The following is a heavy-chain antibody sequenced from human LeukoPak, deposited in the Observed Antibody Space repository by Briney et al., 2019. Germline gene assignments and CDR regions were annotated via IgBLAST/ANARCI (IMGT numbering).Heavy chain of an antibody. CDR3: VRALYRWSFSGYDNSGTEPDY. CDR1: GFTFSTYG. CDR2: IWYDGSNK. J-gene: IGHJ4*02. Sequence: PGGSLRLSCAASGFTFSTYGMHWVRQAPGKGLEWVAVIWYDGSNKNYADCVKGRFTISRDNSNNTLYLQMNSLRAEDTAVYCCVRALYRWSFSGYDNSGTEPDYWGQGTLVTVSS. D-gene: IGHD5-12*01. V-gene: IGHV3-33*01.